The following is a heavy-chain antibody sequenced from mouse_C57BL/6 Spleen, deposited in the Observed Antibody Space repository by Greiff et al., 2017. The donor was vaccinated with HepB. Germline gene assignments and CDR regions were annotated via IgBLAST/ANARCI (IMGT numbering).Heavy chain of an antibody. Sequence: VQLQQSGPELVKPGASVKISCKASGYAFSSSWMNWVKQRPGKGLEWIGRIYPGDGDTNYNGKFKGKATLTADKSSSTAYMQLSSLTSEDSAVYFCARVDYGSSRGYFDVWGTGTTVTVSS. D-gene: IGHD1-1*01. CDR3: ARVDYGSSRGYFDV. CDR1: GYAFSSSW. CDR2: IYPGDGDT. J-gene: IGHJ1*03. V-gene: IGHV1-82*01.